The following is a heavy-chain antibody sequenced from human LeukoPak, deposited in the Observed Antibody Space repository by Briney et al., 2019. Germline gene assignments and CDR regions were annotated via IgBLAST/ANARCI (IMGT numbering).Heavy chain of an antibody. CDR3: ANKDYYDSGTYSFDY. CDR2: IVHEGSYE. CDR1: GFSFSRHG. J-gene: IGHJ4*02. Sequence: PGGSLRLSCAASGFSFSRHGMYWVRQAPGKGLEWVAYIVHEGSYEQYADSVKGRFTISRDNPKNTLYLQMDSLRAEDTAMYFCANKDYYDSGTYSFDYWGQGTLVTVSS. D-gene: IGHD3-10*01. V-gene: IGHV3-30*02.